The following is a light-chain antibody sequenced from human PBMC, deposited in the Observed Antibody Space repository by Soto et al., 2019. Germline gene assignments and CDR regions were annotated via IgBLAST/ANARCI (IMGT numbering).Light chain of an antibody. CDR3: QQYASYPMT. Sequence: DSQMTQYPSTLSASVGDRVTITCRASQRISSWLAWYQQKPGRAPKLLISKASTLQSGVPVRFSGSGSGTEFTLPISSLQPDDFATYYCQQYASYPMTFGGGTKVEIK. CDR1: QRISSW. CDR2: KAS. J-gene: IGKJ4*01. V-gene: IGKV1-5*03.